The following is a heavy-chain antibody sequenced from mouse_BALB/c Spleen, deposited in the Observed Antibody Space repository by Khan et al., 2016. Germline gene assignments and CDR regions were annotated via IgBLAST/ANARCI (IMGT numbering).Heavy chain of an antibody. V-gene: IGHV3-2*02. CDR1: GYSITSGYG. J-gene: IGHJ2*01. CDR3: ARTARIKY. Sequence: EVELVESGPGLVKPSQSLSLTCTVTGYSITSGYGWNWIRQFPGNKLEWMGYISYSGSTNYNPSLKSRISITRDTSKNKFFLQLNSVTTEDTATYYCARTARIKYLGQGTTLTVSS. D-gene: IGHD1-2*01. CDR2: ISYSGST.